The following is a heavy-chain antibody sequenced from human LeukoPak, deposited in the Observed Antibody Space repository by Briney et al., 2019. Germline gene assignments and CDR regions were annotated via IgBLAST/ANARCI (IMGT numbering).Heavy chain of an antibody. CDR1: GGSVSSGGYY. J-gene: IGHJ4*02. CDR3: ARSIIGSSGYSTPLDY. Sequence: PSETLSLTCTVSGGSVSSGGYYWSWIRQPPGKGLEWIGYVFDSGRTNYNPSLKSRVTISVDTSKNQFSLKLSSVTAADTAVYYCARSIIGSSGYSTPLDYWGQGTLVTVSS. V-gene: IGHV4-61*08. D-gene: IGHD3-22*01. CDR2: VFDSGRT.